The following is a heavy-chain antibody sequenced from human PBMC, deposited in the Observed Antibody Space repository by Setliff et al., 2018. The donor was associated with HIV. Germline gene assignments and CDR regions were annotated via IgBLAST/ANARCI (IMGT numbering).Heavy chain of an antibody. CDR2: MSHSGST. D-gene: IGHD5-12*01. CDR3: ARSRGTQQEEYYFDY. J-gene: IGHJ4*02. Sequence: PSETLSLTCAVSGYSVSRVYYWGWIRQPPGKGLEWIGSMSHSGSTYYNPSLKSRVTISVDRSENQFSLKLSSVTAADTAVYYCARSRGTQQEEYYFDYWGPGTLVTVS. V-gene: IGHV4-38-2*01. CDR1: GYSVSRVYY.